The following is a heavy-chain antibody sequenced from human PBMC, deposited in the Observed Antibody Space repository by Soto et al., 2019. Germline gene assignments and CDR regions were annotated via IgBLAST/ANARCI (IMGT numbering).Heavy chain of an antibody. Sequence: QVQLQESGPGLVKPSETLSLTCTVSGGSISSYYWSWIRQPPGKGLEWIGYIYYSGSTNYNPSLKNRGTISVDTSKNQFSLKRSSVTAADTAVYYCARGRKVAALAPRSFVWAHDYWGQGTLVTVSS. D-gene: IGHD1-26*01. V-gene: IGHV4-59*01. CDR2: IYYSGST. CDR3: ARGRKVAALAPRSFVWAHDY. J-gene: IGHJ4*02. CDR1: GGSISSYY.